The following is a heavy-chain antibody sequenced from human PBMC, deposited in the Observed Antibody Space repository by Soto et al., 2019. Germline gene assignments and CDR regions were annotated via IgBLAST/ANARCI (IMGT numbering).Heavy chain of an antibody. CDR3: TSFDSNGYYPQKHY. D-gene: IGHD3-22*01. Sequence: QVILAQSGAEVKKPGSSVKVSCKVSGGSFSSFSINWVRQAPGQRFEWMGGIIPILGTANFTQKFQDRVTFTADESTATAYMTLSSLTSEDTAFYYCTSFDSNGYYPQKHYWGQGTQVTVSS. CDR2: IIPILGTA. J-gene: IGHJ4*02. CDR1: GGSFSSFS. V-gene: IGHV1-69*01.